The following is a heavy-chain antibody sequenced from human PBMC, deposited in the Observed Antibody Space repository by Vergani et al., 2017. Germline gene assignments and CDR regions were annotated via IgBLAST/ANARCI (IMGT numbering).Heavy chain of an antibody. Sequence: QLQLQESGPGRVKPSETLSLTGTVSGVSIGSNSYYWGWIRQPPGKGLEWIGTIYYTGTTYYNEAHKSPLTISVDTSKHQFSLNLTSVTAADTAVYYCTRHGRSGWAGYFQHWGQGTLVTASS. CDR2: IYYTGTT. D-gene: IGHD6-19*01. J-gene: IGHJ1*01. CDR1: GVSIGSNSYY. CDR3: TRHGRSGWAGYFQH. V-gene: IGHV4-39*01.